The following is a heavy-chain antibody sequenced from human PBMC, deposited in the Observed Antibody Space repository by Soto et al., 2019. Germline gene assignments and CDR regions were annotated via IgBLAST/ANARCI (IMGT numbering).Heavy chain of an antibody. Sequence: SVEVSCKASGGSFSSYTISWVRQAPGQGLEWMGRIIPILGIANYAQKFQGRVTITADKSTSTAYMELSSLRSEDTAVYYCARESCSGGSCYSWGRAFDIWGQRTMVTVSS. V-gene: IGHV1-69*04. CDR3: ARESCSGGSCYSWGRAFDI. J-gene: IGHJ3*02. CDR2: IIPILGIA. D-gene: IGHD2-15*01. CDR1: GGSFSSYT.